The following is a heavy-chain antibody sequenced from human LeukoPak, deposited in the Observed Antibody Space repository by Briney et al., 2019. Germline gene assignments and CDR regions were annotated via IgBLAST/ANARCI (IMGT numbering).Heavy chain of an antibody. D-gene: IGHD2-2*01. V-gene: IGHV4-34*01. CDR2: INHSGST. CDR1: GGSISSYY. Sequence: PSETLSLTCTVSGGSISSYYWSWIRQPPGKGLEWIGEINHSGSTNYNPSLKSRVTISVDTSKNQFSLKLSSVTAADTAVYYCARGDCSSTSCYWSFDPWGQGTLVTVSS. J-gene: IGHJ5*02. CDR3: ARGDCSSTSCYWSFDP.